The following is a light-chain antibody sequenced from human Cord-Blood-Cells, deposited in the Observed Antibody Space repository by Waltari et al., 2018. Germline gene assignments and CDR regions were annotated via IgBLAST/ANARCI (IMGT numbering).Light chain of an antibody. CDR3: SSYAGSNVYV. J-gene: IGLJ1*01. CDR2: EVS. Sequence: QSALTQPPSASGSAGQSVTISCTGTSSDVGAYNFVPWYQQHPGKAPKLMIYEVSKRPSGVPDRFSGSKSGNTASLTVSGLQAEDEADYYCSSYAGSNVYVFGTGTKVTVL. V-gene: IGLV2-8*01. CDR1: SSDVGAYNF.